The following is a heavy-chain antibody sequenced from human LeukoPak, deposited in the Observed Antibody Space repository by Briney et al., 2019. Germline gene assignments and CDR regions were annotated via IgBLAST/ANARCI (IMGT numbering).Heavy chain of an antibody. CDR1: GGSISSGDYY. J-gene: IGHJ4*02. D-gene: IGHD3-22*01. CDR3: ARDRPASIDYYGSSGYYNDY. Sequence: SETLSLTCTVSGGSISSGDYYWSWIRQPPGKGLKWIGYIYYSGSTYYNPSLKSRVTISVDTSKNQFSLKLSSVTAADTAVYYCARDRPASIDYYGSSGYYNDYWGQGTLVTVSS. V-gene: IGHV4-30-4*01. CDR2: IYYSGST.